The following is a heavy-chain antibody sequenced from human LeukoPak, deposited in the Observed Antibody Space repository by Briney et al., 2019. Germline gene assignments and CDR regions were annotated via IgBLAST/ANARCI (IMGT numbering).Heavy chain of an antibody. V-gene: IGHV3-23*01. CDR1: GFTFSSYA. D-gene: IGHD2-2*01. CDR2: ISGSGGST. J-gene: IGHJ6*04. Sequence: GGSLRLSCAASGFTFSSYAVSWVRQAPGKGLEWVSAISGSGGSTYYADSVKGRFTISRDNSKNTLYLQMNSLRAEDTAVYYCAKGDVVVPAAPDVWGKGTTVTVSS. CDR3: AKGDVVVPAAPDV.